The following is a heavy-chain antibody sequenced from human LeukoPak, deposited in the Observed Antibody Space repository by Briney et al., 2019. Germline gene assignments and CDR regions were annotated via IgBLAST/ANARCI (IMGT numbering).Heavy chain of an antibody. D-gene: IGHD6-6*01. J-gene: IGHJ6*03. CDR3: ARGLLKDSSSSGHEPPHYYYYYYMDV. CDR2: IIPILGIA. V-gene: IGHV1-69*04. CDR1: GGTFSSYA. Sequence: SVKVSCKASGGTFSSYAISWVRQAPGQGLEWMGRIIPILGIANYAQKFQGRVTITADKSTSTAYMELSRLRSDDTAVYYCARGLLKDSSSSGHEPPHYYYYYYMDVWGKGTTVTVSS.